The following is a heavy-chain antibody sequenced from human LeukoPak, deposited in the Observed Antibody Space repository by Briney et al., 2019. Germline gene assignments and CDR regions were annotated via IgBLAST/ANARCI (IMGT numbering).Heavy chain of an antibody. D-gene: IGHD1-1*01. CDR3: ARKTDHQTGGDY. V-gene: IGHV3-74*01. CDR1: GFTFSDYW. J-gene: IGHJ4*02. CDR2: INGDGSGP. Sequence: GGSLRLSCAASGFTFSDYWMHWVRQAPGKGLVWVSRINGDGSGPSYADSVKGRFTVSRDNSKNTLYLQMNSLRAEDTAVYYCARKTDHQTGGDYWGQGTLVTVSS.